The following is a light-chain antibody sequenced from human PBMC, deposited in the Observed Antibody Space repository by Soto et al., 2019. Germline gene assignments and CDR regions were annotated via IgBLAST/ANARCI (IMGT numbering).Light chain of an antibody. V-gene: IGKV1-9*01. CDR1: QGIDSS. J-gene: IGKJ1*01. Sequence: ILLTQSPSSLSASVGDRVTITCRASQGIDSSFAWYQEKPGKAPKLXIYAAYSLQSGVQSRFSGSGSGTEFTLTIRSLQPDDFATYYCKQYNSYSKTFGQGTKVDIK. CDR2: AAY. CDR3: KQYNSYSKT.